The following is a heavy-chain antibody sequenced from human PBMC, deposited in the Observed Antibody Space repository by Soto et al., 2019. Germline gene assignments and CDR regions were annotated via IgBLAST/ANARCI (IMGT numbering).Heavy chain of an antibody. CDR3: ASLTGSLVYYYYYGMDV. Sequence: ASVKVSCKASGGTFSSYAISWVRQAPGQGLEWMGGIIPIFGTANYAKKFQGRVTITADESTSTAYMELSSLRSEDTAVYYCASLTGSLVYYYYYGMDVWGQGTTVTVSS. J-gene: IGHJ6*02. CDR1: GGTFSSYA. V-gene: IGHV1-69*13. D-gene: IGHD3-9*01. CDR2: IIPIFGTA.